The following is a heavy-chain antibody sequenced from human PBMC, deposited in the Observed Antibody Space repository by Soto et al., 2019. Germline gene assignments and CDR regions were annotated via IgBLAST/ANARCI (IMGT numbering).Heavy chain of an antibody. D-gene: IGHD2-2*01. V-gene: IGHV1-46*01. CDR2: INPSGGGT. CDR1: GYTFTNYN. CDR3: AREGEHCRSASCSELGC. Sequence: GASVKVSCKASGYTFTNYNIHWVRQAPGQGLEWMGLINPSGGGTTYAQKFQGRVTLTRDTSASAVYMELRSLRSEDTAGYFCAREGEHCRSASCSELGCWGQGTLVTVSS. J-gene: IGHJ4*02.